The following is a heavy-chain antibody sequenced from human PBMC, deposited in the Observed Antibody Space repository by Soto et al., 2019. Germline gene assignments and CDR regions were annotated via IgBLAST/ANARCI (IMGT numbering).Heavy chain of an antibody. V-gene: IGHV3-30*18. D-gene: IGHD1-26*01. CDR1: GFTFSSYG. CDR3: AKGPRGSYLLTKWYGMDV. J-gene: IGHJ6*02. Sequence: GGSLRLSCAASGFTFSSYGMHWVRQAPGKGLEWVAVISYDGSNKYYADSVKGRFTISRDNSKNTLYLQMNSLRAEDTAVYYCAKGPRGSYLLTKWYGMDVWGQGTTVTVSS. CDR2: ISYDGSNK.